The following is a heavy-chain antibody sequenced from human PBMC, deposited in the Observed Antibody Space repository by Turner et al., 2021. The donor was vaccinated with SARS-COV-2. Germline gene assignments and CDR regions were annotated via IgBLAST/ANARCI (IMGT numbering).Heavy chain of an antibody. V-gene: IGHV3-43*01. J-gene: IGHJ2*01. D-gene: IGHD3-22*01. Sequence: EVQLVESGGVVVQPGGSLRLSCAASGFTFDDYTMHWVRQAPGKGLEWVSLITWDGGSTYYADSVKGRFTISRDNSKNSLYLQMNSLRADDTAVYYCVRISSYYDRGYFDLWGRGTLVTVSS. CDR1: GFTFDDYT. CDR2: ITWDGGST. CDR3: VRISSYYDRGYFDL.